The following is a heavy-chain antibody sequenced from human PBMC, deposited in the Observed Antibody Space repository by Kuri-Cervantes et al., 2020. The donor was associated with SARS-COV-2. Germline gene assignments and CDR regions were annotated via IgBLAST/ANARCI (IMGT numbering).Heavy chain of an antibody. D-gene: IGHD6-13*01. CDR3: ARDLDSSSWFDY. CDR1: GFTFSSYS. V-gene: IGHV3-21*01. CDR2: ISSSSSYI. Sequence: GESLKISCAASGFTFSSYSMNWVRQAPGKGLEWVSSISSSSSYIYYADSVKGRFTISRDNAKNPLYLQMNSLRAEDTAVYYCARDLDSSSWFDYWGQGTLVTVSS. J-gene: IGHJ4*02.